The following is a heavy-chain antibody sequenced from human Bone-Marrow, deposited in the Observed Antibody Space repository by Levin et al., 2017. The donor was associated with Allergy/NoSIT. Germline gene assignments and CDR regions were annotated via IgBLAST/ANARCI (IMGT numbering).Heavy chain of an antibody. V-gene: IGHV3-49*03. D-gene: IGHD6-19*01. CDR1: GFTFGDYA. CDR3: TRDSPNSSGWYGDYYYYYGMDV. CDR2: IRSKAYGGTT. Sequence: QPGGSLRLSCTASGFTFGDYAMSWFRQAPGKGLEWVGFIRSKAYGGTTEYAASVKGRFTISRDDSKSIAYLQMNSLKTEDTAVYYCTRDSPNSSGWYGDYYYYYGMDVWGQGTTVTVSS. J-gene: IGHJ6*02.